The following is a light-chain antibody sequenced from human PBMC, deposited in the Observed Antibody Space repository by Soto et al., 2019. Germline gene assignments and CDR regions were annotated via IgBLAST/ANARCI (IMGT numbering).Light chain of an antibody. CDR3: SSYAGSMTGV. V-gene: IGLV2-23*01. Sequence: QSALTQPASVSGSPEQSITISCTGPGSDVGSFDLVSWYQQHPGKAPKLIIFDGSKRPSGISTRFSGSKSDNRASLTISGLQAEDEADYYCSSYAGSMTGVFGGGTKVTVL. J-gene: IGLJ3*02. CDR2: DGS. CDR1: GSDVGSFDL.